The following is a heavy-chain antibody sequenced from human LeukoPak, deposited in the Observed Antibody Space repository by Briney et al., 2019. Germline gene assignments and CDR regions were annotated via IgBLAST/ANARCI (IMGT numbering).Heavy chain of an antibody. CDR1: GLTFSSYW. D-gene: IGHD6-13*01. CDR2: INSDGSST. Sequence: PGGSLRLSCAASGLTFSSYWMHWVRQAPGKGLVWVSRINSDGSSTNYADSVKGRFTISRDNAKNTLYLQMNSLRAEDTAVYYCARSSSWSRTDYWGQGTLVTVSS. CDR3: ARSSSWSRTDY. V-gene: IGHV3-74*01. J-gene: IGHJ4*02.